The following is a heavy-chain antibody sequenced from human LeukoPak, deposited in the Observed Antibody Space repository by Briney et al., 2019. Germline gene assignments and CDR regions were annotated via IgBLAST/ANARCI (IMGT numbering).Heavy chain of an antibody. V-gene: IGHV3-21*01. Sequence: GGSLRLSCAVSGFTFSSYNMNRVRQAPGKGLEWVSSISSSSRYIYYADSVKGRFTISRDNAKNSLYLQMNSLRAEDTAVYYCARENYYFDYWGQGTLVTVSS. CDR3: ARENYYFDY. J-gene: IGHJ4*02. CDR1: GFTFSSYN. CDR2: ISSSSRYI.